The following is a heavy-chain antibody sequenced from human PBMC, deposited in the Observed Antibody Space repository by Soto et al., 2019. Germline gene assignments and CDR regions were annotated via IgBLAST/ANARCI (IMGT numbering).Heavy chain of an antibody. CDR3: ARDHSRLTGDFTDAFDI. V-gene: IGHV3-30*04. J-gene: IGHJ3*02. D-gene: IGHD7-27*01. Sequence: GGSLRLSCAASGFTFSSYAMHWVRQAPGKGLEWVAVISYDGSNKYYADSVKGRFTISRDNSKNTLYLQMNSLRAEDTAVYYCARDHSRLTGDFTDAFDIWGQGTMVTVSS. CDR1: GFTFSSYA. CDR2: ISYDGSNK.